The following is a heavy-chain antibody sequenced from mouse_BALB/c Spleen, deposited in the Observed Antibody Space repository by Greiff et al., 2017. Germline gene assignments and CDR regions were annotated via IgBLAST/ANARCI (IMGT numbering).Heavy chain of an antibody. J-gene: IGHJ4*01. Sequence: VQLKESGAELVKPGASVKLSCTASGFNIKDTYMHWVKQRPEQGLEWIGRIDPANGNTKYDPKFQGKATITADTSSNTAYLQLSSLTSEDTAVYYCNYYYGSSYYAMDYWGQGTSVTVSS. D-gene: IGHD1-1*01. CDR3: NYYYGSSYYAMDY. CDR1: GFNIKDTY. CDR2: IDPANGNT. V-gene: IGHV14-3*02.